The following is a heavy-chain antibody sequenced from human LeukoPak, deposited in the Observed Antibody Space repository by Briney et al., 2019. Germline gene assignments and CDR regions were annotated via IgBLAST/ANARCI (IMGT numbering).Heavy chain of an antibody. CDR3: ARGGNIYLSGKIKIFED. CDR2: ISYDGSNQ. D-gene: IGHD3-3*01. CDR1: GFTFSSYA. J-gene: IGHJ4*02. Sequence: PGTSLRLSCAASGFTFSSYAMHWVRQVPGKGLEWVAVISYDGSNQYYADSVKGRFTISRDNSKNTLYLQMNSLRGDDTAVYFCARGGNIYLSGKIKIFEDWGQGTLVTVSS. V-gene: IGHV3-30-3*01.